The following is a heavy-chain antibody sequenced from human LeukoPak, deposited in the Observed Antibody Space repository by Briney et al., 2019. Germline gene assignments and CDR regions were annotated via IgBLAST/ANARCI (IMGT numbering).Heavy chain of an antibody. D-gene: IGHD6-13*01. J-gene: IGHJ4*02. Sequence: PGGPLRLSCAASGFTFSAYGMHWVRQAPGKGLEWVAFIGSDGTYKYYVDSVKGRFTISRDNSKNTLYLQMNSLRAEDTSPYYCARDPGTGASAGTFDYWGQGTLVTVSS. V-gene: IGHV3-30*02. CDR1: GFTFSAYG. CDR2: IGSDGTYK. CDR3: ARDPGTGASAGTFDY.